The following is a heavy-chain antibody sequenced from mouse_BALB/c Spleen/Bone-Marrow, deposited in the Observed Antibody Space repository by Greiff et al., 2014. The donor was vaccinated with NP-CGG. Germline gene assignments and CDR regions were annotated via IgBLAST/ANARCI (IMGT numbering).Heavy chain of an antibody. CDR2: IDPANGNT. CDR3: ARYRYYGSSYAMDY. V-gene: IGHV14-3*02. D-gene: IGHD1-1*01. Sequence: SGAELVKPGASVKLSCTASGFNIKDTYMHWVMQRPERGLEWIGRIDPANGNTKYDPKFQGKATITADTSSNTAYLQLSSLTSEDTAVYYCARYRYYGSSYAMDYWGQGTSVTASS. CDR1: GFNIKDTY. J-gene: IGHJ4*01.